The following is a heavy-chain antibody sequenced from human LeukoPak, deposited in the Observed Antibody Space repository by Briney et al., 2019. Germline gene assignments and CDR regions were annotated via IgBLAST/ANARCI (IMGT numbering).Heavy chain of an antibody. Sequence: LSGGSLSLSCAASGFTFSSYAMSWVRQAQGPGLERVSAISGSGGSTYYEDSVQGRFTISRDNSKNTLYLQMNSLRAEDTAVYYCAKSAAAGNYYYYGMDVSGQGTTVTVSS. J-gene: IGHJ6*02. CDR3: AKSAAAGNYYYYGMDV. D-gene: IGHD6-13*01. V-gene: IGHV3-23*01. CDR1: GFTFSSYA. CDR2: ISGSGGST.